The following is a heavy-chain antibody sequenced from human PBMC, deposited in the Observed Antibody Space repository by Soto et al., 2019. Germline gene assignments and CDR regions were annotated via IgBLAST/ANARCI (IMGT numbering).Heavy chain of an antibody. CDR2: INHSGST. J-gene: IGHJ6*02. V-gene: IGHV4-34*01. D-gene: IGHD3-10*01. CDR1: GGSFSGYY. CDR3: ARGGTGLWFGDSGDYYGMDV. Sequence: SETLSLTCAVYGGSFSGYYWSWIRQPPGKGLEWIGEINHSGSTNYNPSLKSRVTISVDTSKNQFSLKLSSVTAADTAVYYCARGGTGLWFGDSGDYYGMDVWGQGTTVTVSS.